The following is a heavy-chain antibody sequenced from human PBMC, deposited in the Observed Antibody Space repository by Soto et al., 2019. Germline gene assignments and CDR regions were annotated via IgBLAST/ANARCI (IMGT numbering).Heavy chain of an antibody. V-gene: IGHV1-46*01. D-gene: IGHD2-8*01. J-gene: IGHJ6*02. CDR2: INPSGGST. CDR1: GYTFTSYY. Sequence: ASVKVSCKASGYTFTSYYMHWVRQAPGQGLEWMGIINPSGGSTSYAQKFQGRVTMTRDTSTSTVYMELSSLRSEDTAVYYCARDHTYCTNGVCYTSYYGMDVWGQGTTVTGSS. CDR3: ARDHTYCTNGVCYTSYYGMDV.